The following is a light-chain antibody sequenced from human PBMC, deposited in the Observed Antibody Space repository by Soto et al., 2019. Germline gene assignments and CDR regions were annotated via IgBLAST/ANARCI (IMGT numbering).Light chain of an antibody. CDR3: CSSAPESTYV. CDR2: KGT. V-gene: IGLV2-23*01. Sequence: QSALTQPPSVSGSPGQSVTISCTGTSIDFVTYNRVSWYQQHPHRAPQVIIYKGTQRPSGVSNRFSGSTSGNAASLTISALQADDEADYFCCSSAPESTYVFGTGTKVTVL. CDR1: SIDFVTYNR. J-gene: IGLJ1*01.